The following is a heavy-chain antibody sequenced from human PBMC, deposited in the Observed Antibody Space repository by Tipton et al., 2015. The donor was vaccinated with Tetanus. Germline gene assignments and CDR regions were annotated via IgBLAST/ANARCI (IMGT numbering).Heavy chain of an antibody. J-gene: IGHJ3*01. CDR3: ARHEEGWSFDL. V-gene: IGHV4-39*01. CDR1: GGSLSNNYYY. Sequence: TLSLTCTVSGGSLSNNYYYWGWIRQPPGKGLEWIASIYYSGSTYYNPSLKSRVTISVDTSKNHFSLNLSSVTAADTAVYYCARHEEGWSFDLWGQGAAVIVSS. D-gene: IGHD6-19*01. CDR2: IYYSGST.